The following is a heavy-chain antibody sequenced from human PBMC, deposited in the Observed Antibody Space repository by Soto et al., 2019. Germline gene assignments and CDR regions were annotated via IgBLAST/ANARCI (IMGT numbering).Heavy chain of an antibody. D-gene: IGHD3-22*01. CDR1: GGTFSSYA. V-gene: IGHV1-69*13. J-gene: IGHJ5*02. CDR3: ARITMRNPRRFDP. CDR2: IIPIFGTA. Sequence: ASVKVSCKASGGTFSSYAISWVRQAPGQGLEWMGGIIPIFGTANYAQKFQGRVTITADESTSTAYMELSSLRSEDTAVYYCARITMRNPRRFDPWGQGTLVTVSS.